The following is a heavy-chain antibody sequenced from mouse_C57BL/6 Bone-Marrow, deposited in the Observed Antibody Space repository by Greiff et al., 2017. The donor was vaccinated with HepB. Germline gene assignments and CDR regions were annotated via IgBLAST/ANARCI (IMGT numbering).Heavy chain of an antibody. Sequence: QVQLKESGPGLVQPSQSLSITCTVSGFSLTSYGVHWVRQSPGKGLEWLGVIWSGGSTDYNAAFISRLSISKDNSKSQVFFKMNSLQADDTAIYYCARNYAITTVYYYAMDYWGQGTSVTVSS. V-gene: IGHV2-2*01. CDR3: ARNYAITTVYYYAMDY. D-gene: IGHD1-1*01. J-gene: IGHJ4*01. CDR1: GFSLTSYG. CDR2: IWSGGST.